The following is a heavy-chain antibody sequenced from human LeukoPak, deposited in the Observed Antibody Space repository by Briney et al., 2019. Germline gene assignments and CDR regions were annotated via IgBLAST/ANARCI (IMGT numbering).Heavy chain of an antibody. CDR1: GGSISSYY. CDR3: ARGSGYSYGYYFDY. CDR2: IYYSGST. J-gene: IGHJ4*02. Sequence: SETLSLTCTVSGGSISSYYWSWLRQPPGKGLEWIGYIYYSGSTNYNPSLKSRVTISVDTSKNQFSLKLSSVTAADTAVYYCARGSGYSYGYYFDYWGQGTLVTVSS. V-gene: IGHV4-59*08. D-gene: IGHD5-18*01.